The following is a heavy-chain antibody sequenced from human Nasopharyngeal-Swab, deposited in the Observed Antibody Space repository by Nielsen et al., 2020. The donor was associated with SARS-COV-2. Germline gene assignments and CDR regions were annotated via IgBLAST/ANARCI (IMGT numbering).Heavy chain of an antibody. J-gene: IGHJ4*02. CDR1: GFTFSSYA. V-gene: IGHV3-30-3*01. Sequence: GGSLRLSCAASGFTFSSYAMHWVRQAPGKGLEWVAVISYDGSNKYYADSVKGRFTISRDNSKNTLYLQMNSLRAEDTAVYYCAKDMGSGSYWWGIDYWGQGTLVTVSS. CDR2: ISYDGSNK. CDR3: AKDMGSGSYWWGIDY. D-gene: IGHD3-10*01.